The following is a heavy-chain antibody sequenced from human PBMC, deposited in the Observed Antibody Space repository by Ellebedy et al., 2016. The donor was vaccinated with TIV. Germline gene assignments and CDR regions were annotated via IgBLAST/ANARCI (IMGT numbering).Heavy chain of an antibody. D-gene: IGHD3-10*01. V-gene: IGHV3-9*01. CDR2: ISWNSGSI. CDR1: GFTFDDYA. Sequence: SLKISXAASGFTFDDYAMHWVRQAPGKGLEWVSGISWNSGSIGYADSVKGRFTISRDNAKNSLYLQMNSLRAEDTALYYCAKDALWFGESPDYYFDYWGRGTLVTVSS. J-gene: IGHJ4*02. CDR3: AKDALWFGESPDYYFDY.